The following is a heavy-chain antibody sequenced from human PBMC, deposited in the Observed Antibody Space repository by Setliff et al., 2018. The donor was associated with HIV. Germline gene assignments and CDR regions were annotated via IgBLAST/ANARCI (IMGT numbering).Heavy chain of an antibody. D-gene: IGHD3-10*01. CDR3: ARDKVRGTLHRDYFDY. J-gene: IGHJ4*02. CDR2: INPSGGST. V-gene: IGHV1-46*01. Sequence: GASVKVSCKASGGTFSSYVISWVRQAPGQGLEWMGIINPSGGSTSYAQKFQGRVTMTRDTSTSTVYMELSSLRSEDTAVYYCARDKVRGTLHRDYFDYWGQGTLVTVSS. CDR1: GGTFSSYV.